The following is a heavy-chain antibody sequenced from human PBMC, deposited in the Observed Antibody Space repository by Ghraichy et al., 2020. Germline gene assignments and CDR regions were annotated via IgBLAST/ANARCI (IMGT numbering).Heavy chain of an antibody. J-gene: IGHJ6*02. CDR2: ISGSGGST. V-gene: IGHV3-23*01. Sequence: GGSLRLSCAASGFTFSSYAMSWVRQAPGKGLEWVSAISGSGGSTYYADSVKGRFTISRDNSKNTLYLQMNSLRAEDTAVYYCASTVGYCSSTSCYALYYYYGMDVWGQGTTVTVSS. D-gene: IGHD2-2*01. CDR3: ASTVGYCSSTSCYALYYYYGMDV. CDR1: GFTFSSYA.